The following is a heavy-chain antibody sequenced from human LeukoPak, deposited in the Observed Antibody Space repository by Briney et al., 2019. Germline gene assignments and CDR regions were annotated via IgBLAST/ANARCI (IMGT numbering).Heavy chain of an antibody. D-gene: IGHD6-19*01. Sequence: ASVQVSCMASGYTFPSYGISWVRPATGQGLEWMGWIRAYNGNTNYAQKLQGRVTMTTDTSTSTGYMELRSLRSDDTAVYYCARGLWLVGYFEYWGKGTLVTVSS. CDR1: GYTFPSYG. V-gene: IGHV1-18*01. CDR3: ARGLWLVGYFEY. J-gene: IGHJ4*02. CDR2: IRAYNGNT.